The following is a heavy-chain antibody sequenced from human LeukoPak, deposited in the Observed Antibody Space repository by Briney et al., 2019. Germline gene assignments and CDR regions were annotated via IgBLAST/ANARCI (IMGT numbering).Heavy chain of an antibody. J-gene: IGHJ5*02. Sequence: GGSLRLSCAASGFTFSSYSMNWVRQAPGKGLEWVSSISSSSSYIYYAGSVKGRFTISRDNAKNSLYLQMNSLRAEDPAVYYCARDRLNRSGWSPWGQGTLVTVSS. D-gene: IGHD6-19*01. CDR3: ARDRLNRSGWSP. V-gene: IGHV3-21*01. CDR1: GFTFSSYS. CDR2: ISSSSSYI.